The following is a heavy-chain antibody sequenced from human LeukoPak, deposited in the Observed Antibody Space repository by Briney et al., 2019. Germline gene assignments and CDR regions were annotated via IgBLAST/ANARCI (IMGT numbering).Heavy chain of an antibody. Sequence: SVKVSCKAPGGTFSSYAISWVRQAPGQGLEWMGGIIPIFGTANYAQKFQGRVTITADESTSTAYMELSSLRSEDTAVYYCARVGVSYDILTGYFDYWAREPWSPSPQ. D-gene: IGHD3-9*01. CDR1: GGTFSSYA. J-gene: IGHJ4*02. CDR3: ARVGVSYDILTGYFDY. V-gene: IGHV1-69*01. CDR2: IIPIFGTA.